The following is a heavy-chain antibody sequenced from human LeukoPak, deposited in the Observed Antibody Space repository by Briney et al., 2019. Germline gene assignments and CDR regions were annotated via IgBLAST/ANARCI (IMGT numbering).Heavy chain of an antibody. CDR3: ARSRIAVAGRPHHFDY. J-gene: IGHJ4*02. CDR2: ISAYNGNT. CDR1: GYTFTSYG. Sequence: ASVKVSCKASGYTFTSYGISWVRQAPGQGLEWMGWISAYNGNTNYAQKLQGRVTMTRDTSTSTVYMELSSLRSEDTAVYYCARSRIAVAGRPHHFDYWGQGTLVTVSS. V-gene: IGHV1-18*01. D-gene: IGHD6-19*01.